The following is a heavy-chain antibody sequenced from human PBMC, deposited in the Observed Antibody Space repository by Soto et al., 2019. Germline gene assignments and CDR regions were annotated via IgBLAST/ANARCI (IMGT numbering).Heavy chain of an antibody. CDR2: ITWNSAYI. CDR3: ATAIYRSRASPIGY. CDR1: GCTFTSYA. Sequence: SLRPSGAASGCTFTSYAMAWVRQAPGKGLGWVSYITWNSAYIGYADSVKGRFTISRDNANNSLYLQMNSLNPADTDFYCCATAIYRSRASPIGYWGPGTLVTVSS. D-gene: IGHD6-13*01. J-gene: IGHJ4*02. V-gene: IGHV3-9*01.